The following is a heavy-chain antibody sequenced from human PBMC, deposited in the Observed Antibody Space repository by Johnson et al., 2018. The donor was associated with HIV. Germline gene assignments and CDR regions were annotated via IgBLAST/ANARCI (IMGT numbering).Heavy chain of an antibody. CDR3: ANVRWPDAFDI. D-gene: IGHD4-23*01. Sequence: VQLVESGGGLVQPGGSLTLSCAASGFTFSNYWMTWVRQAPGKGLEWVANIKEDGNEKYFVDSVKGRFTISRDHAENSLYLHMNSLRAEDTAVYYCANVRWPDAFDIWGQGTMVTVSS. CDR1: GFTFSNYW. J-gene: IGHJ3*02. CDR2: IKEDGNEK. V-gene: IGHV3-7*01.